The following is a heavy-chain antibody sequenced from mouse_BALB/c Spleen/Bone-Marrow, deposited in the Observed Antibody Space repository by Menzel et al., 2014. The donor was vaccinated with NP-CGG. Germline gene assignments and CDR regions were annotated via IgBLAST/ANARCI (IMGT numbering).Heavy chain of an antibody. CDR3: ASRDSSGYVPDY. Sequence: VKLVESGAELVKPGASVKLSCKTSGYTFTSYWIQWVKQRPGQGLGWIGEIFPGTGTTYYNEKFKGKATLTIDTSSSTAYMQLSSLTSEDSAVYFWASRDSSGYVPDYWGQGTTLTVSS. V-gene: IGHV1S132*01. D-gene: IGHD3-2*01. CDR1: GYTFTSYW. J-gene: IGHJ2*01. CDR2: IFPGTGTT.